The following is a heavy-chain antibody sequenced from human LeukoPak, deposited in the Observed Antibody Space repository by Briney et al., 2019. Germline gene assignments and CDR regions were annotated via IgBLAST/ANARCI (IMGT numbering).Heavy chain of an antibody. Sequence: GGSLRLSCAASGFTFSSYWMHWVRQAPGKGLVWVSRINGDGGSTTYADSVKGRFTISRDNARNTLYLQMNSLRAEDTAVYYCARDRATAMFDYWAQGTLVTVSS. D-gene: IGHD5-18*01. CDR3: ARDRATAMFDY. J-gene: IGHJ4*02. V-gene: IGHV3-74*01. CDR1: GFTFSSYW. CDR2: INGDGGST.